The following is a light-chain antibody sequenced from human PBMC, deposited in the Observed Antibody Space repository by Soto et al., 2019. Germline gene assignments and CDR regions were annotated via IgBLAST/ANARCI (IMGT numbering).Light chain of an antibody. CDR1: SSDVGGYNA. CDR2: EVT. CDR3: NSFRVSHLYV. V-gene: IGLV2-14*01. Sequence: QSALTQPASVSGSPGQTITISCTGTSSDVGGYNAVSWYQHHPGKAPKLIIYEVTHRPSGVSDRFSAPKSGNTASLTISGLQAEDEADYYCNSFRVSHLYVFGTGTKVTVL. J-gene: IGLJ1*01.